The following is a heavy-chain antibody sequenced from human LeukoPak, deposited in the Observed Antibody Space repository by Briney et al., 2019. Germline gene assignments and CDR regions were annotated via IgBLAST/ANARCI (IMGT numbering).Heavy chain of an antibody. V-gene: IGHV3-23*01. J-gene: IGHJ4*02. D-gene: IGHD6-19*01. CDR2: ISASGGST. CDR1: GFTFSSYA. CDR3: AKVGSGGYYFDN. Sequence: GGSLRLSCAASGFTFSSYAMSWVRQAPGKGLEWVSAISASGGSTYYADSVKGRFTISRDNSKNTLYLQADSLRAEDTAVYYCAKVGSGGYYFDNWGQGTLVTVSS.